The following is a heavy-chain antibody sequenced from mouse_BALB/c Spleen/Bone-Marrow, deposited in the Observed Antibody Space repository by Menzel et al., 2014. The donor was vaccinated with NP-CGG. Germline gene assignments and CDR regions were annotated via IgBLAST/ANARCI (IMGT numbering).Heavy chain of an antibody. J-gene: IGHJ3*01. D-gene: IGHD2-4*01. V-gene: IGHV14-3*02. Sequence: EVQLQQSGAELVKPGASVKLSCTASGFNIKDTYMHWVKQRPEQGLEWIGRIDPANGNTKYDPKFQAKATITPDTSSNTAYQQLSSLTSEDTAVYYCARSGDYDKAWFAYWGQGTLVTVSA. CDR1: GFNIKDTY. CDR2: IDPANGNT. CDR3: ARSGDYDKAWFAY.